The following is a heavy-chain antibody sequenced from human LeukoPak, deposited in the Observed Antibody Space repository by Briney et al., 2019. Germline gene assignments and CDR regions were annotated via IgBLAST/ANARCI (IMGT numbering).Heavy chain of an antibody. CDR2: INPNSGGT. Sequence: ASVKVSCKASGYTFTGYYMHWVRQAPGQGLEWMGWINPNSGGTNYAQKFQGWVTMTRDTSISTAYMELSRLRSDDTALYYCAKDIGFYDYGDYNGAQVNYGMDVWGQGTTVTVSS. J-gene: IGHJ6*02. CDR3: AKDIGFYDYGDYNGAQVNYGMDV. CDR1: GYTFTGYY. V-gene: IGHV1-2*04. D-gene: IGHD4-17*01.